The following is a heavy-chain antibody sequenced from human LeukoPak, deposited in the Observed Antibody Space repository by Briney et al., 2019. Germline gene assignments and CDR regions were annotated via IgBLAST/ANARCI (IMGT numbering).Heavy chain of an antibody. CDR3: AKLTGFGVPYYFDY. V-gene: IGHV3-23*01. D-gene: IGHD3-9*01. J-gene: IGHJ4*02. CDR2: ISGGGGST. CDR1: GFTFRSYA. Sequence: PGGSLRLSCAASGFTFRSYAISWVRQAPGKGLEWVSTISGGGGSTYYADSVKGRFTISRDNSKNTLYLQMNSLRAEDTAVYYCAKLTGFGVPYYFDYWGQGTLVTVSS.